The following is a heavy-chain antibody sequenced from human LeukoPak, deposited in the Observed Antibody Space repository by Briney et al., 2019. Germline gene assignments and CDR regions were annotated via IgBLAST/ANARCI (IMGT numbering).Heavy chain of an antibody. V-gene: IGHV4-38-2*02. D-gene: IGHD3-22*01. CDR1: GYSISSGYF. J-gene: IGHJ4*02. Sequence: SETLFLTCAVSGYSISSGYFWAWIRQPPGKGLEWIGSISHSGSSYSKPSLKSPVIISVDTSNNQFSLKLTSVTAADTATYYCARDGYYYDGSFEYWGQGIRVAVSS. CDR3: ARDGYYYDGSFEY. CDR2: ISHSGSS.